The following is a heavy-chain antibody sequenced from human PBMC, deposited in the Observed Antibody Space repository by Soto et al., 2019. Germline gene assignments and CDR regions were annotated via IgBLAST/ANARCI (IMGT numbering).Heavy chain of an antibody. V-gene: IGHV3-74*01. D-gene: IGHD3-22*01. Sequence: GGSPRLSCAASGVTFSSYWMHWVRQAPGKGLVWVSRINSDGSSTSYADSVKGRFTISRDNAKNTLYLQMNSLRAEDTAVYYCAIRASYYDSSGYFDYWGQGTLVTVSS. CDR3: AIRASYYDSSGYFDY. CDR1: GVTFSSYW. J-gene: IGHJ4*02. CDR2: INSDGSST.